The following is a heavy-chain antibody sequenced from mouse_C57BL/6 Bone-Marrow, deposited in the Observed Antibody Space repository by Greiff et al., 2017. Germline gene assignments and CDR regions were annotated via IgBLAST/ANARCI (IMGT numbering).Heavy chain of an antibody. CDR1: GYAFSSYW. V-gene: IGHV1-80*01. CDR3: ARGGIYYGNYGAY. Sequence: VQLQQSGAELVKPGASVKISCKASGYAFSSYWMNWVKQRPGKGLEWIGQIYPGDGDTNYNGKFKGKATLTADKSSSTAYMQLSSLASEDSEVYSCARGGIYYGNYGAYWGQGTLVTVSA. CDR2: IYPGDGDT. D-gene: IGHD2-1*01. J-gene: IGHJ3*01.